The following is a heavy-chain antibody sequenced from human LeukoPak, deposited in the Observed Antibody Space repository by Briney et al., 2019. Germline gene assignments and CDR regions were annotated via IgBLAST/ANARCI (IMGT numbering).Heavy chain of an antibody. CDR2: INHSGST. V-gene: IGHV4-34*01. Sequence: SETPSLTCAVYGGSFSGYYWSWIRQPPGKGLEWIGEINHSGSTNYNPSLKSRVTISVDTSKNQFSLKLSSVTAADTAVYYCARTDYYYYYMDVWGKGTTVTVSS. J-gene: IGHJ6*03. CDR3: ARTDYYYYYMDV. CDR1: GGSFSGYY.